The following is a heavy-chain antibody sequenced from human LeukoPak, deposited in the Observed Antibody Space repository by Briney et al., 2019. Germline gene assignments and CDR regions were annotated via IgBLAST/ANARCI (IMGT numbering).Heavy chain of an antibody. J-gene: IGHJ4*02. CDR1: GFTFSSYS. CDR3: ARDRIAAAPFDY. V-gene: IGHV3-21*01. Sequence: GGSLRLSCAASGFTFSSYSMNWVRQAPGKGLEWVSSISSSSSYIYYADSVKGRFTISRDNAKNSLYLQMNSLRAEDTAVYYCARDRIAAAPFDYWGQGTLVTVSS. D-gene: IGHD6-13*01. CDR2: ISSSSSYI.